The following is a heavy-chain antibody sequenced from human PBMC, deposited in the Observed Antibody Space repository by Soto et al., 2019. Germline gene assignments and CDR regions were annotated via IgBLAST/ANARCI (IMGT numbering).Heavy chain of an antibody. Sequence: GGSLRLSCAASGFTFSNYWMSWVRQAPGKGLEWVSAISGSGGSTYYADSVKGRFTISRDNSKNTLYLQMDRLRAEDTAVYYCAKVSSTVTTINWFDPWGQGTLVTVSS. CDR3: AKVSSTVTTINWFDP. CDR1: GFTFSNYW. V-gene: IGHV3-23*01. J-gene: IGHJ5*02. CDR2: ISGSGGST. D-gene: IGHD4-17*01.